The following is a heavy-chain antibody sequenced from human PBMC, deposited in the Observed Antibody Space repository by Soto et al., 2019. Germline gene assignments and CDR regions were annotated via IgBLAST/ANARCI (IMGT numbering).Heavy chain of an antibody. CDR2: INHSGST. D-gene: IGHD2-2*01. J-gene: IGHJ3*02. Sequence: PSETLSLTCAVYGGSFSGYYWSWIRQPPGKGLEWIGEINHSGSTNYNPSLKSRVTISVDTSKNQFSLKLSSATAADTAVYYCARGLIVVVPAAPLYAFDIWGQGAMVTVSS. CDR3: ARGLIVVVPAAPLYAFDI. V-gene: IGHV4-34*01. CDR1: GGSFSGYY.